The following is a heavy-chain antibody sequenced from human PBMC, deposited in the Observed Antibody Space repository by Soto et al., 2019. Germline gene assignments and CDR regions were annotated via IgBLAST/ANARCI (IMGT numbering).Heavy chain of an antibody. D-gene: IGHD6-19*01. CDR2: INNGGNT. V-gene: IGHV3-64*01. CDR1: GFTFSSYA. CDR3: ARARYSSDWLPFDY. J-gene: IGHJ4*02. Sequence: EVQLVESGGGLVQPGGSLRLSCAASGFTFSSYAIHWVRQAPGKGLEFVSAINNGGNTYYANSVKGRFTISRDSSKNTLNLQMGSLRVEDMAVYYCARARYSSDWLPFDYWGQGTLVTVSS.